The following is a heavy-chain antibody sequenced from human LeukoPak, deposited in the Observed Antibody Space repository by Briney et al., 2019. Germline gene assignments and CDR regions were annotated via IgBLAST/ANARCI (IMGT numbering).Heavy chain of an antibody. CDR3: ARDRTGEPLLDP. Sequence: KPSETLSLTCTVSGGSISSSSYYWGWIRQPPGKGLEWIGSIYYSGSTYYNPSLKSRVTISVDTSKNQFSLKLSSVTAADTAVYYCARDRTGEPLLDPWGQGTLVTVSS. CDR2: IYYSGST. D-gene: IGHD3-16*01. J-gene: IGHJ5*02. V-gene: IGHV4-39*07. CDR1: GGSISSSSYY.